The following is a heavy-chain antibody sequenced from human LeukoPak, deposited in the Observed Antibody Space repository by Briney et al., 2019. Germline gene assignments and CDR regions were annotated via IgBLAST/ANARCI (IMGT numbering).Heavy chain of an antibody. CDR3: ARGLDYYGSGSYYTLAGY. D-gene: IGHD3-10*01. Sequence: GASVKVSRKASGYTFTGYYMHWVRQAPGQGLEWMGWINPNSGGTNYAQKFQGRVTMTRDTSISTAYMELSRLRSDDTAVYYCARGLDYYGSGSYYTLAGYWGQGTLVTVSS. J-gene: IGHJ4*02. CDR2: INPNSGGT. V-gene: IGHV1-2*02. CDR1: GYTFTGYY.